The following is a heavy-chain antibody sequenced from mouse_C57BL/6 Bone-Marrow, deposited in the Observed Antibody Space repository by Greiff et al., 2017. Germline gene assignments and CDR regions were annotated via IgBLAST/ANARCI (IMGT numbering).Heavy chain of an antibody. CDR1: GFTFSSYA. Sequence: VQLKESGGGLVKPGGSLKLSCAASGFTFSSYAMSWVRQTPEKRLEWVATISDGGSYTYYPDNVKGRFTISRDNAKNNLYLQMSHLKSEDTAMYYCARDKLGRGFAYWGQGTLVTVSA. V-gene: IGHV5-4*01. CDR2: ISDGGSYT. J-gene: IGHJ3*01. CDR3: ARDKLGRGFAY. D-gene: IGHD4-1*01.